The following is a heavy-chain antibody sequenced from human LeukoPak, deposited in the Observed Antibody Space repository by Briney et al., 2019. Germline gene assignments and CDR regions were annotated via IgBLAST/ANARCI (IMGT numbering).Heavy chain of an antibody. CDR2: IYYSGST. V-gene: IGHV4-59*12. Sequence: SETLSRTCTVSGGSISSYYWSWIRQPPGKGLEWIGYIYYSGSTNYNPSLKSRVTISVATSKNQYSLKLSSVTAADTAVYYCARGDPEYYYGMDVWGQGTTVTVSS. CDR3: ARGDPEYYYGMDV. J-gene: IGHJ6*02. D-gene: IGHD2-21*01. CDR1: GGSISSYY.